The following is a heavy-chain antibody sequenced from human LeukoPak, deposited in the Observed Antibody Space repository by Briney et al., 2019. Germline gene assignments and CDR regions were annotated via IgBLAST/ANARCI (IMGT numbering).Heavy chain of an antibody. CDR3: ARLRQVYYYGSGSYLNDY. V-gene: IGHV5-51*01. CDR2: IYPGDSDT. D-gene: IGHD3-10*01. CDR1: GYSFTSYW. J-gene: IGHJ4*02. Sequence: GESLKISCKGSGYSFTSYWIGWVRQMPGKGLEWMGIIYPGDSDTRYSPSFQGQVTISADKSISTAYLQWSRLEASDTAMYYCARLRQVYYYGSGSYLNDYWGQGTLVTVSS.